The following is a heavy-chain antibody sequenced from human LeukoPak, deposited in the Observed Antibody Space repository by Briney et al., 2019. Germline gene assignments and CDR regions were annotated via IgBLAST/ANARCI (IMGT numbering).Heavy chain of an antibody. CDR3: SKDGARSSTMATLGHFDY. D-gene: IGHD3-10*01. J-gene: IGHJ4*02. CDR2: IRYDGGNK. V-gene: IGHV3-30*02. Sequence: PGGSLRLSCAASGFTFRSFGMHWVRQAPGKGLEWVAFIRYDGGNKNYADSVKGRFTISRDNSKNTLYLQMNSLRAEDTAVYFCSKDGARSSTMATLGHFDYWGQGALVTVSS. CDR1: GFTFRSFG.